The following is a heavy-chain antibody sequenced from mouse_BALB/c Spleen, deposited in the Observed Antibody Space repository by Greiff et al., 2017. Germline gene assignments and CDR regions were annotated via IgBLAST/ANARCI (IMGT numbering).Heavy chain of an antibody. CDR3: ARSGSSPLYAMGY. D-gene: IGHD1-1*01. V-gene: IGHV2-2*02. Sequence: QVQLQQSGPGLVQPSQSLSITCTVSGFSLTSYGVHWVRQSPGKGLEWLGVIWSGGSTDYNAAFISRLSISKDNSKSQVFFKMNSLQATDTAIYYCARSGSSPLYAMGYWGQGTSVTVSS. CDR2: IWSGGST. CDR1: GFSLTSYG. J-gene: IGHJ4*01.